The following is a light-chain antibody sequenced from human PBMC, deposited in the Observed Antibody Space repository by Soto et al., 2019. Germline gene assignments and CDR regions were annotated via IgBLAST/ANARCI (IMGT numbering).Light chain of an antibody. CDR2: GAS. CDR3: QQYNTWPPLT. Sequence: EIVMTQSPATLSVSPGERATLSCRASQSVSSNLAWYQQKPGQAPRLLIYGASTRATGIPARFSGSGSGTEFTHPISCLQSEDFAVDYWQQYNTWPPLTFGGGTKVEIK. V-gene: IGKV3-15*01. CDR1: QSVSSN. J-gene: IGKJ4*02.